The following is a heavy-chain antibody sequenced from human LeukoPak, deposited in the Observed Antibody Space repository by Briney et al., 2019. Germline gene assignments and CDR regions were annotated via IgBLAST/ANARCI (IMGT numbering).Heavy chain of an antibody. V-gene: IGHV3-74*01. J-gene: IGHJ4*02. D-gene: IGHD3-16*02. CDR1: GFTFSSYW. CDR3: AREGRYDYVWGSYRHIDY. Sequence: GGSLRLSCAASGFTFSSYWMHWVRQAPGKGLVWVSRINSDGSSTSYVDSVKGRFTISRDNAKNTLYLQMNSLRAEDTAVYYCAREGRYDYVWGSYRHIDYWGQGTLVTVSS. CDR2: INSDGSST.